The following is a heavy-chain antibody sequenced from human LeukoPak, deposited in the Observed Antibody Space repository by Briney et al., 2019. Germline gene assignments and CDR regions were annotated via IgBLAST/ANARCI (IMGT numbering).Heavy chain of an antibody. CDR2: MNPNSGNT. D-gene: IGHD3-22*01. V-gene: IGHV1-8*01. CDR3: ARADYYDNPYYMDV. Sequence: GASVKVSCKASGYTFTNYDINWVRQATGQGLEWMGWMNPNSGNTGYAQKFQDRVTMTRSTSISTAYMELSSLRSDDTAVYYCARADYYDNPYYMDVWGKGTTVTISS. J-gene: IGHJ6*03. CDR1: GYTFTNYD.